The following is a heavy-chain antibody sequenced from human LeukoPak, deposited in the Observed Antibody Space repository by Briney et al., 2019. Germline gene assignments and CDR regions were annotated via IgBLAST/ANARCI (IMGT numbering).Heavy chain of an antibody. CDR3: ARADCSSSTCYLRRSWFHP. V-gene: IGHV3-21*01. CDR1: GFTPCNYD. D-gene: IGHD2-2*01. J-gene: IGHJ5*02. Sequence: GGSLRLSRAASGFTPCNYDINWVRPTPRRGLEWVSSISIISRYIHYKDSARGRFTISRNHAKNSLYLEMSSLRAEDTAVYYCARADCSSSTCYLRRSWFHPWGEGTVVSVSS. CDR2: ISIISRYI.